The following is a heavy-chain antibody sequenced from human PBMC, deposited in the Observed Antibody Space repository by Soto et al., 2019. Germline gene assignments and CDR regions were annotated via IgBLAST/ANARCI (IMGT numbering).Heavy chain of an antibody. CDR1: GFSLSTSGVG. V-gene: IGHV2-5*02. CDR2: IYWDDDK. D-gene: IGHD6-13*01. CDR3: AHRARAAAGTFVINKRAYDFDY. J-gene: IGHJ4*02. Sequence: QITLKESGPTLVKPTQTLTLTCTFSGFSLSTSGVGVGWIRQPPGKALEWLALIYWDDDKRYSPSLKSRLTITKDTSKNQGVLTMTNTDPVDTATYYCAHRARAAAGTFVINKRAYDFDYWGQGTLVTVSS.